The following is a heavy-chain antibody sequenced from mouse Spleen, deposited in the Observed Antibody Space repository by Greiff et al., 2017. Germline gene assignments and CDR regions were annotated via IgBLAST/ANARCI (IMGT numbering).Heavy chain of an antibody. D-gene: IGHD2-5*01. CDR1: GYTFTDYY. V-gene: IGHV1-26*01. CDR3: ARHYSNYPLAMDY. CDR2: INPNNGGT. Sequence: EVQLQQSGPELVKPGASVKISCKASGYTFTDYYMNWVKQSHGKSLEWIGDINPNNGGTSYNQKFKGKATLTVDKSSSTAYMELRSLTSEDSAVYYCARHYSNYPLAMDYWGQGTSVTVSS. J-gene: IGHJ4*01.